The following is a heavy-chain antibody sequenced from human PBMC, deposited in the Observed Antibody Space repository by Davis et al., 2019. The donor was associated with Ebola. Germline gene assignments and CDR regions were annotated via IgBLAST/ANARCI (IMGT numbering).Heavy chain of an antibody. J-gene: IGHJ6*03. D-gene: IGHD1-26*01. CDR1: GFTFSSYA. V-gene: IGHV3-66*01. CDR3: AREKQRSGSYLYYYYYMDV. CDR2: IYSGGST. Sequence: PGGSLRLSCAASGFTFSSYAMNWVRQAPGKGLEWVSVIYSGGSTYYADSVKGRFTISRDNAKNSLYLQMNSLRAEDTAVYYCAREKQRSGSYLYYYYYMDVWGKGTTVTVSS.